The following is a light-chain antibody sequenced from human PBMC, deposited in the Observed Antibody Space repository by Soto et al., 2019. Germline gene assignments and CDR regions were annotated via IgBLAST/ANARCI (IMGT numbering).Light chain of an antibody. CDR1: QSVSSN. CDR2: GAS. V-gene: IGKV3-15*01. CDR3: QQNDSSPSWT. J-gene: IGKJ1*01. Sequence: EIVMTQSPATLSVSPGERATLSCRASQSVSSNLAWYQQKPGQAPRLLIYGASTRATGIPARFSGSGSGTEFTLTISRLEPEDFAVYYCQQNDSSPSWTFGQGTKVDIK.